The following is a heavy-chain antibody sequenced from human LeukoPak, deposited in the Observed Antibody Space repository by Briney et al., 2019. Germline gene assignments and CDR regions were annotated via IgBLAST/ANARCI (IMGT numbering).Heavy chain of an antibody. V-gene: IGHV3-66*01. Sequence: GGSLRLSCAASGFSVSTNYMTWVRQAPGEGLEWVSVIYSGSGGSTYYADSVKGRFTISRDNSKNTLYLQMNSLRAEDTAVYYCARGRVRFDPWGQGTLVTVSS. CDR1: GFSVSTNY. CDR3: ARGRVRFDP. CDR2: IYSGSGGST. J-gene: IGHJ5*02.